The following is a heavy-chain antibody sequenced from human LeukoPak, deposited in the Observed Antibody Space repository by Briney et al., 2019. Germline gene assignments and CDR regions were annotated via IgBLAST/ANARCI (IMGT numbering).Heavy chain of an antibody. J-gene: IGHJ4*02. Sequence: ASVKGSCKASGYTFTGYYMHWVRQAPGQGLEWMGWINPNSGGTNYAQKFQGWVTMTRDTSISTAYMELSRLRSDDTAVYYCARAPLYAWATVTPTPSFDYWGQGTLVTVSS. CDR3: ARAPLYAWATVTPTPSFDY. D-gene: IGHD4-17*01. V-gene: IGHV1-2*04. CDR2: INPNSGGT. CDR1: GYTFTGYY.